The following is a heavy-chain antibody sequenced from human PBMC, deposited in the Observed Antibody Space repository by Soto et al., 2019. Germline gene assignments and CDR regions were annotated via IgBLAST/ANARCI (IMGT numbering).Heavy chain of an antibody. CDR2: FEPEDGET. CDR1: GYTLTELS. J-gene: IGHJ6*02. Sequence: ASVKVSCQVSGYTLTELSMHWVRQAPGKGLEWMGGFEPEDGETIYAQKFQGRVTMTEDTSTDTAYMELSSLRSEDTAVYYCATDGDSSETYGGMDVWGQGTTVTVSS. V-gene: IGHV1-24*01. D-gene: IGHD6-19*01. CDR3: ATDGDSSETYGGMDV.